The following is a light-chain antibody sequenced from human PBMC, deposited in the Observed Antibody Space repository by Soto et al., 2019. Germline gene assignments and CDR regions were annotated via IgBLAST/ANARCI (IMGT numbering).Light chain of an antibody. CDR1: ISDIGRYNF. CDR3: TSYTITSPYV. V-gene: IGLV2-14*01. CDR2: EAT. Sequence: QSSLNQPASMSGSPGQSITISCTGTISDIGRYNFVSWYQHHPGKAPKLIIYEATKRPSGVSYRFSGSKSGNTASLTISGLQAEDEADYYCTSYTITSPYVFGTGTKVTVL. J-gene: IGLJ1*01.